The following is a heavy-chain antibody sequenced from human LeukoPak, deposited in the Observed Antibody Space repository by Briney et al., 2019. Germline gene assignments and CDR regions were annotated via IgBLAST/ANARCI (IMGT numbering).Heavy chain of an antibody. V-gene: IGHV5-10-1*01. CDR2: IDPSGSHT. CDR1: GYSFISYW. CDR3: ARHESYVDAFDM. Sequence: GESLKISCKGSGYSFISYWISWVRQMPGKGLEWMGRIDPSGSHTNYSPSFQGQVTISADKSTYTAYLQWRSLQASDTAMYYCARHESYVDAFDMWGQGTMVTVSS. D-gene: IGHD2-8*01. J-gene: IGHJ3*02.